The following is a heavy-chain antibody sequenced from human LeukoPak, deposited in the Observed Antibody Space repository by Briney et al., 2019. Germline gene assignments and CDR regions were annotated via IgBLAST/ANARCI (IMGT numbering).Heavy chain of an antibody. CDR2: IYYGGST. D-gene: IGHD3-22*01. Sequence: SETLSLTCTVSGGSISSGGYYWSWVRQHPGKGLEWIGYIYYGGSTYYNPSLKSRVTISVDTSKNQFSLKLSSVTAADTAVYYCARGVLRRYYDSSGYCCYFDYWGQGTLVTASS. CDR1: GGSISSGGYY. V-gene: IGHV4-31*03. CDR3: ARGVLRRYYDSSGYCCYFDY. J-gene: IGHJ4*02.